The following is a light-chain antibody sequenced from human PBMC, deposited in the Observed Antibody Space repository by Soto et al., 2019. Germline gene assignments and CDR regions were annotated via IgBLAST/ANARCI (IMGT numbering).Light chain of an antibody. CDR1: ERISTN. CDR3: QQRANWPLT. J-gene: IGKJ4*01. V-gene: IGKV3-11*01. Sequence: EIVMTQSPATLSVSPGERATLSCRASERISTNLAWYQQKPGQAPRLLIYGASSRATGIPNRFSGSGSGTDFTLTISSLEPEDFAVYYCQQRANWPLTFGGGTKVDIK. CDR2: GAS.